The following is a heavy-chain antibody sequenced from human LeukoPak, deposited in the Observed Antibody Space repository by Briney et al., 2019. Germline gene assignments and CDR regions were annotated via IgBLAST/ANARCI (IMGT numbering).Heavy chain of an antibody. J-gene: IGHJ4*02. CDR1: GCTFSSYA. Sequence: GGALRLSCAASGCTFSSYAMSWVRQAPGKGLEWVSAISGSGGSTYYADSVKGRFTISRDNSKNTLYLQMNSLRAEDTAVYYCAKVGGYSGYDQGGFDYWGQGTLVTVSS. CDR3: AKVGGYSGYDQGGFDY. CDR2: ISGSGGST. V-gene: IGHV3-23*01. D-gene: IGHD5-12*01.